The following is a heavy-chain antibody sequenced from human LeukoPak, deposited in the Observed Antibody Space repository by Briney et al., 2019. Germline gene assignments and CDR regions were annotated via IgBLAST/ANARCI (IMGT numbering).Heavy chain of an antibody. J-gene: IGHJ3*02. CDR2: IWYDGSNK. V-gene: IGHV3-33*01. CDR3: ARDPSPYYDILTGYLMGAFDI. D-gene: IGHD3-9*01. CDR1: GFTFSSYG. Sequence: GGSLRLSCAASGFTFSSYGMHWVRQAPGKGLEWVAVIWYDGSNKYYANSVKGRFTISRDNSKNTLYLQMNSLRAEDTAVYYCARDPSPYYDILTGYLMGAFDIWGQGTMVTVSS.